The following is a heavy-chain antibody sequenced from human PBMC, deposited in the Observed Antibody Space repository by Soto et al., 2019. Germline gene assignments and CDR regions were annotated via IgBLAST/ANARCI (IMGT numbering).Heavy chain of an antibody. V-gene: IGHV3-21*01. D-gene: IGHD1-26*01. CDR2: INGRGNYI. CDR1: GFTFSTYT. Sequence: EVQVVESGGDLVKPGGSLRLSCASSGFTFSTYTMNWVRQAPGKGLEWVSSINGRGNYIYYAESVKGPFTISRDNANKSLYLQMDGLRAEDPALYYCLRADGKVGTNSAFDYWGLGALVTVSS. J-gene: IGHJ4*02. CDR3: LRADGKVGTNSAFDY.